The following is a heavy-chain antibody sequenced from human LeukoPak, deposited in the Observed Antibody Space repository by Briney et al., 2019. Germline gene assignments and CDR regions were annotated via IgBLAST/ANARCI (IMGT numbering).Heavy chain of an antibody. CDR2: ISGSGGST. Sequence: GGSLRLSCAASGFTFSSYAMSWVRQAPGKGLEWVSAISGSGGSTYYADSVKGRFTISRDNSKNTLYLQMNSLKTEDTAVYYCIGYSSGWYPFGFDYWGQGTLVTVSS. J-gene: IGHJ4*02. V-gene: IGHV3-23*01. D-gene: IGHD6-19*01. CDR3: IGYSSGWYPFGFDY. CDR1: GFTFSSYA.